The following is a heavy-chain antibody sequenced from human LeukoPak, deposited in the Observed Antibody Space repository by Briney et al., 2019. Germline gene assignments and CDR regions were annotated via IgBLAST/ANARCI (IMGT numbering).Heavy chain of an antibody. CDR3: ARGGNIGYDYNAFDV. D-gene: IGHD3-22*01. V-gene: IGHV3-48*03. CDR2: ISSSGIT. J-gene: IGHJ3*01. Sequence: PGGSLRLSCAASGFTFSTYEMNWVRQAPGKGLEWVSFISSSGITYYADSLKGRFTISRDNARNSLYLQMKSLRAEDTAIYYCARGGNIGYDYNAFDVWSLGTMVAVSS. CDR1: GFTFSTYE.